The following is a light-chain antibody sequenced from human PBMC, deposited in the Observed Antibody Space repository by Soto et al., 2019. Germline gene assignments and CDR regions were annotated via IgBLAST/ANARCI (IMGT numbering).Light chain of an antibody. CDR3: CSYTSSSTPISV. V-gene: IGLV2-14*03. CDR1: SSDIGGYNY. CDR2: DVS. Sequence: QSALTQPASVSGSPGQSITISCTGTSSDIGGYNYVPWYQQHPGKAPKLMMYDVSNRPSGVSSRFSGSKSGHTASLTISGLQTEDEADYYCCSYTSSSTPISVYGSGTKLTVL. J-gene: IGLJ1*01.